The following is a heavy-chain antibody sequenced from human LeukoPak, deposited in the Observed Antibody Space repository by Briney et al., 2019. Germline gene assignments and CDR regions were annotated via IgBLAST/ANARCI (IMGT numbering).Heavy chain of an antibody. D-gene: IGHD2-15*01. J-gene: IGHJ4*02. CDR2: ITGSDIRT. CDR3: AKQLGYCSDGSCYFPY. CDR1: GFTFSTNA. V-gene: IGHV3-23*01. Sequence: GGSLRLSCAASGFTFSTNAMSWVRQAPGKGLEWVSGITGSDIRTYNADSAEGRFTITRDNSKSALYLQMNSLRAEDTAVYYCAKQLGYCSDGSCYFPYWGQGTLVTVSS.